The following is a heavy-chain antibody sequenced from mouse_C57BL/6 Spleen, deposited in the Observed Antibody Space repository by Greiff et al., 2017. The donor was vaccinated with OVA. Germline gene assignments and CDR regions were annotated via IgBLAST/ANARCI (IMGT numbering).Heavy chain of an antibody. CDR3: ASHYGSSFDY. D-gene: IGHD1-1*01. CDR2: IYPGDGDT. Sequence: QVQLQQSGPELVKPGASVKISCKASGYAFSSYWMNWVKQRPGQGLEWIGRIYPGDGDTNYNGKFKGKATLTADKSSSTAYMQLSSLTSEDSAVYFCASHYGSSFDYWGQGTTLTVSS. V-gene: IGHV1-82*01. CDR1: GYAFSSYW. J-gene: IGHJ2*01.